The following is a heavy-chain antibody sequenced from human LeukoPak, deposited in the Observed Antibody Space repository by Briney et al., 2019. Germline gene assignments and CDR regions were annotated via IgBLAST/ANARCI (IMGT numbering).Heavy chain of an antibody. CDR2: IYSGGST. V-gene: IGHV3-66*01. J-gene: IGHJ4*02. CDR1: GFTFSSYN. CDR3: ARDNSSSQGAFDY. D-gene: IGHD6-13*01. Sequence: PGGSLRLSCAASGFTFSSYNMNWVRQAPGKGLEWVSVIYSGGSTYYADSVKGRFTISRDNSKNTLYLQMNSLRAEDTAVYYCARDNSSSQGAFDYWGQGTLVTVSS.